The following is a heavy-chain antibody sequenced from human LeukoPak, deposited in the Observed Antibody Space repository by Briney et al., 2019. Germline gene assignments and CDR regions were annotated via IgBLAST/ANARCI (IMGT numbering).Heavy chain of an antibody. Sequence: GGSLRLSCVASGFTFDDYAMHWVRHAPGKGLEWVSGISWNSGSIGYADSVKGRFTISRDNAKNSLYLQMNSLRAEDTALYYCAKGASSGLDDAFDIWGQGTMVTVSS. CDR1: GFTFDDYA. J-gene: IGHJ3*02. CDR2: ISWNSGSI. V-gene: IGHV3-9*01. CDR3: AKGASSGLDDAFDI.